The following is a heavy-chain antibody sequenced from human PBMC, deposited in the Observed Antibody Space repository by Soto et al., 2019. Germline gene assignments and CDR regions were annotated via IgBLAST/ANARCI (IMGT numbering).Heavy chain of an antibody. CDR2: INAGNGNT. CDR3: ARVGGSYYYYGMDV. CDR1: GYTFTSYA. Sequence: ASVKVSCKASGYTFTSYAMHWVRQAPGQRLEWMGWINAGNGNTKYSQKFQGRVTITRDTSASTAYMELSSLRSEDTAVYYCARVGGSYYYYGMDVWGQGTTVTSP. V-gene: IGHV1-3*01. J-gene: IGHJ6*02. D-gene: IGHD1-26*01.